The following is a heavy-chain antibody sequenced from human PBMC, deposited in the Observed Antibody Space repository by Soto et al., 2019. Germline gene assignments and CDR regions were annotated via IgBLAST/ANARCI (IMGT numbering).Heavy chain of an antibody. J-gene: IGHJ4*02. CDR2: INPNSAGT. V-gene: IGHV1-2*02. Sequence: QVQLVQSGAEVKKPGASVKVSCKASGDTFTDNYIHWVRQAPGQGLEWMGWINPNSAGTNYAQKFQGRVTMTRDTSITTVYMERSRLRSDDTAVYYCAIERAGGETATMDFEYWGQGTLVTVSS. CDR3: AIERAGGETATMDFEY. D-gene: IGHD3-16*01. CDR1: GDTFTDNY.